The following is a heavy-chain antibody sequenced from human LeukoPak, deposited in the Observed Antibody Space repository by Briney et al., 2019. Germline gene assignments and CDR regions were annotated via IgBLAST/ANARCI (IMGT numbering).Heavy chain of an antibody. D-gene: IGHD6-13*01. CDR1: GFTFSSYA. J-gene: IGHJ4*02. Sequence: GGSLRLSCAASGFTFSSYAMSWVRQAPGKGLEWVSAIGSSGGSTYYADSVRGRFTISRDNSKNTLYLQMNSLRAEDTAVYYCAKVRGNVAAGPTDYWGQGTLVTVSS. CDR2: IGSSGGST. V-gene: IGHV3-23*01. CDR3: AKVRGNVAAGPTDY.